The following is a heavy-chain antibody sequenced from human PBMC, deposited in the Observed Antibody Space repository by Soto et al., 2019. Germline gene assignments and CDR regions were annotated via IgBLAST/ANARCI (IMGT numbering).Heavy chain of an antibody. V-gene: IGHV3-73*01. Sequence: LRLSCATSGFTFSASAMHWVRQVSGKGLEWIARIRSKANNYATTYTASVKGRFTISRDDSENTVYLQMNSLKTEDTAIYYCTKQIYGGNSWGQGTLVTVSS. J-gene: IGHJ4*02. CDR1: GFTFSASA. CDR2: IRSKANNYAT. D-gene: IGHD2-21*01. CDR3: TKQIYGGNS.